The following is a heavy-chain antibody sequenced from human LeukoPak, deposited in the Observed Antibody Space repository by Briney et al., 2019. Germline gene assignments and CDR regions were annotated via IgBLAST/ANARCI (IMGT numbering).Heavy chain of an antibody. J-gene: IGHJ5*02. CDR3: ARGPGVGQWLKVGWFDP. V-gene: IGHV1-8*01. CDR2: MNPNSGNT. D-gene: IGHD6-19*01. CDR1: GYTFTSYD. Sequence: GASVKVSCKASGYTFTSYDINWVRQATGQGLEWMGWMNPNSGNTGYAQKFQGRVTMTRNTSISTAYMELSSLRSEDTAVYYCARGPGVGQWLKVGWFDPWGQGTLVTVSS.